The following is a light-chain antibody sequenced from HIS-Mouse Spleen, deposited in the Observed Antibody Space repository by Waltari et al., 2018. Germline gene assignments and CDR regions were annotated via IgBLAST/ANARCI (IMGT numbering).Light chain of an antibody. CDR1: ALPKKY. Sequence: SYELTQPPSVSVSPGQTARIPCSGDALPKKYAYWYQQKSGQAPWLVIYEDSKRPSGIPERFSGSSSGTMATLTISGAQVEDEADYYCYSTDSSGNHWVFGGGTKLTVL. V-gene: IGLV3-10*01. CDR3: YSTDSSGNHWV. J-gene: IGLJ3*02. CDR2: EDS.